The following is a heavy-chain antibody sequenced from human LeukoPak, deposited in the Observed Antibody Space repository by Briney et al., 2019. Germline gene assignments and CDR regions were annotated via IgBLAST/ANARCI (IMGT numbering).Heavy chain of an antibody. CDR1: GFTFSSYA. J-gene: IGHJ4*02. CDR3: AKDGTPGDN. CDR2: ISGSGGST. V-gene: IGHV3-23*01. Sequence: GGSLRLSCAASGFTFSSYAMSWVRQAPGKGLEWVSAISGSGGSTYYADSVKGRFTISRDNSKNTLYLQMSGLRAGDTAVYFRAKDGTPGDNWGQGTRVTVSA. D-gene: IGHD2-15*01.